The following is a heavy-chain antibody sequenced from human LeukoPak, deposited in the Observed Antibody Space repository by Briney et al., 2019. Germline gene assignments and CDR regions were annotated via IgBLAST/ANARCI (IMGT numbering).Heavy chain of an antibody. V-gene: IGHV3-48*03. CDR1: GFTFSSYE. CDR3: ARDGGSRYYGRIGFDY. Sequence: PGGSLRLSCAASGFTFSSYEMNWVRQAPGKGLEWVSYISSSGSTIYYADSVKGRFTISRDNAKNSLYLQMNSLRAEDTAVYYCARDGGSRYYGRIGFDYWGQGTLVTVSS. J-gene: IGHJ4*02. CDR2: ISSSGSTI. D-gene: IGHD3-10*01.